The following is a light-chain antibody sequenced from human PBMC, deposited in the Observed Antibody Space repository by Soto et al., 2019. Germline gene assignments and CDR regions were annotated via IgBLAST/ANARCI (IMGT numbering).Light chain of an antibody. CDR1: SSDVGSYNL. J-gene: IGLJ1*01. V-gene: IGLV2-23*01. CDR3: CSYAGSSIRYV. CDR2: EGS. Sequence: QSALPQPASVSGSPGQSITISCTGTSSDVGSYNLVSWYQQHPGKAPKLMIYEGSKRPSGVSNRFSGSKSGNTASLTISGLQAEDEADYYCCSYAGSSIRYVFGTGTKVT.